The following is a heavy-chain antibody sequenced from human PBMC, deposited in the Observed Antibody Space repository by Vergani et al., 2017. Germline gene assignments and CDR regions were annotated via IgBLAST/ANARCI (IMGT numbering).Heavy chain of an antibody. J-gene: IGHJ3*01. D-gene: IGHD2-15*01. CDR2: ISASGNA. CDR3: ARRSGGYCSGGKVRPLRTAFDV. V-gene: IGHV4-61*02. Sequence: QVQLQASGPGRVKPSQTLSLTCTMSGGSISAGYYFWSWIRQPAGKGLEWLGHISASGNASHSPSLKTRVSMSVDTSKNQFSLTVTSVTAADTAIYFCARRSGGYCSGGKVRPLRTAFDVWGHGTVVTVSS. CDR1: GGSISAGYYF.